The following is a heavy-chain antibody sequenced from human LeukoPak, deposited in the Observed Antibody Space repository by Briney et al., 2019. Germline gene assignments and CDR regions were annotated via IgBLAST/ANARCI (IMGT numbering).Heavy chain of an antibody. CDR3: ARGVGSSWSGANWFDP. J-gene: IGHJ5*02. Sequence: GRSWGLSGAASGFTFSGFFMNWFGQVQGGGLGWVAFIYKVGSNKQYADSVKGRFTISRDNSKNTVDLQMNSLRSEDTAVYYCARGVGSSWSGANWFDPWGQGTLVTVSS. D-gene: IGHD6-13*01. CDR1: GFTFSGFF. CDR2: IYKVGSNK. V-gene: IGHV3-30*04.